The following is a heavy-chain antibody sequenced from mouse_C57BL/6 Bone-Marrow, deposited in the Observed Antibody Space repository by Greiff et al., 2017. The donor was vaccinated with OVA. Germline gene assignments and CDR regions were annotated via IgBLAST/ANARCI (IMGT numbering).Heavy chain of an antibody. V-gene: IGHV1-55*01. J-gene: IGHJ1*03. CDR1: GYTFTSYW. D-gene: IGHD1-1*01. Sequence: QVHVKQPGAELVKPGASVKMSCKASGYTFTSYWITWVKQRPGQGLEWIGDIYPGSGCTNYNEKFKSKATLTVDTSSSTAYMQLSSLTSEDSAVYYCERRYYGSSWDFDVWGTGTTVTGSS. CDR3: ERRYYGSSWDFDV. CDR2: IYPGSGCT.